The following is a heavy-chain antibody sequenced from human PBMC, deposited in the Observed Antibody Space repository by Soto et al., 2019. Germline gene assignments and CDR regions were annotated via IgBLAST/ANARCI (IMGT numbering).Heavy chain of an antibody. D-gene: IGHD3-16*01. CDR3: ARGGHTIARGGMGF. Sequence: GSMKVPCSGAESNLIDYQINWLRQMPGKALEWMGRIDPSDSYTNYNQSFHGHVTMSVDESTGTAYVNWTSVKASDTAIYYCARGGHTIARGGMGFWGKLPTGTVSS. J-gene: IGHJ6*04. CDR1: ESNLIDYQ. V-gene: IGHV5-10-1*01. CDR2: IDPSDSYT.